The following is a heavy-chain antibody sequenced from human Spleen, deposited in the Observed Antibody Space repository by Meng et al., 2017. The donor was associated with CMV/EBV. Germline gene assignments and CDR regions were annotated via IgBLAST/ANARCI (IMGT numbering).Heavy chain of an antibody. CDR3: ARGYGEIDY. CDR1: GDSISIYY. CDR2: IYSGGTI. V-gene: IGHV4-4*07. D-gene: IGHD4-17*01. Sequence: QLQLQESGPGLVKPSETLSLTCTVSGDSISIYYWTWIRQPAGKGLEWIGRIYSGGTINYNRSLKSRVSMSVDTSKNQFSLKLSSVTAADTAVYYCARGYGEIDYWGQGALVTVSS. J-gene: IGHJ4*02.